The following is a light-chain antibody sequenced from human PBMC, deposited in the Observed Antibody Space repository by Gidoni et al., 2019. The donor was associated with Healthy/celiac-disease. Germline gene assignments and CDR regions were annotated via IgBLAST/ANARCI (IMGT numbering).Light chain of an antibody. Sequence: QSALTQPASVSGSPGQSITISCPGTSSDVGSYNLVSWYQQHPGKAPKLMIYEGSMRPSGVSNRFSGSKSGNTASLTISGLQAEDEADYYCCSYAGSSTFEVFGGGTKLTVL. V-gene: IGLV2-23*03. CDR2: EGS. J-gene: IGLJ2*01. CDR3: CSYAGSSTFEV. CDR1: SSDVGSYNL.